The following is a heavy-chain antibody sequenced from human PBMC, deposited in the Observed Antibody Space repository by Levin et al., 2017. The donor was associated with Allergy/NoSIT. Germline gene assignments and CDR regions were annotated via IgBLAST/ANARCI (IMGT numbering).Heavy chain of an antibody. CDR2: ISESGRTI. CDR1: GFTFSDSY. J-gene: IGHJ4*02. D-gene: IGHD3-22*01. CDR3: ARLAYDSHIDY. V-gene: IGHV3-11*01. Sequence: PGGSLRLSCAGSGFTFSDSYMIWLRQAPGQGLEWVSYISESGRTIFHTDSVKGRFTVSRDNAKNSLSLQMNSLRAEDTAVYYCARLAYDSHIDYWGQGMLVTVSS.